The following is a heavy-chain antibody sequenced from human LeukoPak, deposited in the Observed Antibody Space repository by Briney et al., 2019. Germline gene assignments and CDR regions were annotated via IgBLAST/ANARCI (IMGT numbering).Heavy chain of an antibody. V-gene: IGHV4-34*12. CDR1: GGSSCAYF. Sequence: PETLSHTCALYGGSSCAYFWGWIRHPPRKGLEWIGEIIVSVGTYYDPSLKTRVTISVKTSKKQSCLNLSSVTAADSAMYYCARDVVVVPAAIHYGMDVWGQGTTVTVSS. J-gene: IGHJ6*02. CDR3: ARDVVVVPAAIHYGMDV. D-gene: IGHD2-2*01. CDR2: IIVSVGT.